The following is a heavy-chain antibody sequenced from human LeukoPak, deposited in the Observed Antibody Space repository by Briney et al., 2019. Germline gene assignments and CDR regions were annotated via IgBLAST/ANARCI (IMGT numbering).Heavy chain of an antibody. CDR3: ARHYSWGQWLATIDY. CDR1: GYSFTSYW. CDR2: IYPGDSNT. J-gene: IGHJ4*02. V-gene: IGHV5-51*01. Sequence: GESLKISCKGSGYSFTSYWIGWVRQMPGKGLEWMGIIYPGDSNTRYSPSFQGQVTISADKSISTAYLQWSGLKASDTAMYYCARHYSWGQWLATIDYWGQGTLVTVSS. D-gene: IGHD6-19*01.